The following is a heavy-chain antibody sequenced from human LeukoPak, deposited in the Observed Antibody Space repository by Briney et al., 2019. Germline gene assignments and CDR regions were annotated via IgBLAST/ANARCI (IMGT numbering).Heavy chain of an antibody. Sequence: GGPLRLSCAASGFIFSNYNMNWVRQAPGKGLEWVTVIYSDGTTYFADSVKGRFTISRDNSKNTLYLHMNSLRVEDTAVYYCARDYPSFDYWGQGTLVTVSS. CDR3: ARDYPSFDY. J-gene: IGHJ4*02. V-gene: IGHV3-53*01. CDR1: GFIFSNYN. CDR2: IYSDGTT.